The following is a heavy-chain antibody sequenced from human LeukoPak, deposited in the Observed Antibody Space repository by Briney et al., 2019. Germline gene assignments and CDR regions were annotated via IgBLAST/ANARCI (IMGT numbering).Heavy chain of an antibody. CDR3: ARVGCSSTSCSQSRLGGYYYYYMDV. CDR2: INPSGGST. CDR1: GYTFTSYY. J-gene: IGHJ6*03. Sequence: ASVKVSCKASGYTFTSYYMHWVRQAPGQGLEWMGIINPSGGSTSYAQKFQGRVTMTRDMSTSTVYMELSSLRSEDTAVYYCARVGCSSTSCSQSRLGGYYYYYMDVWGKGTTVTVSS. V-gene: IGHV1-46*01. D-gene: IGHD2-2*01.